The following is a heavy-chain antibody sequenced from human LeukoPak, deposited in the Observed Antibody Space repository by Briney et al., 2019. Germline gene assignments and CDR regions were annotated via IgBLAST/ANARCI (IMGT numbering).Heavy chain of an antibody. Sequence: SETLSLTCTVSGGSVSSGSYYWTWIRQPPGKGLEWIGYIYYSGSTNYNPSLKSRVTISVDTSKNQFSLKLSSMTAADTAAYYCARDDYSSGRSDYWGQGTLVTVSS. CDR1: GGSVSSGSYY. V-gene: IGHV4-61*01. D-gene: IGHD6-19*01. CDR3: ARDDYSSGRSDY. J-gene: IGHJ4*02. CDR2: IYYSGST.